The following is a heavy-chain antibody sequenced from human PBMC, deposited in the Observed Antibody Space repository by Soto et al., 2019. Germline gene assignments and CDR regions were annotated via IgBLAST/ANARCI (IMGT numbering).Heavy chain of an antibody. CDR2: IVVGSGNT. CDR1: GFTFSHSA. CDR3: ARGFPWWFRP. Sequence: ASVKVSCKASGFTFSHSAMQWVRQARGQSLEWIGWIVVGSGNTNYAQKFQERVTISWDMSTNTAYMELSSLRSEDTAVYYCARGFPWWFRPWGQGTLVTVSS. D-gene: IGHD2-15*01. J-gene: IGHJ5*02. V-gene: IGHV1-58*02.